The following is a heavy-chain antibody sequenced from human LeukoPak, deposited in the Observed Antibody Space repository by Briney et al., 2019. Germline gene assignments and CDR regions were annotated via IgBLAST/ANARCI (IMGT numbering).Heavy chain of an antibody. CDR1: GYTFTGYY. CDR2: ISAYNANT. Sequence: ASVKVSCKASGYTFTGYYIHWVRQAPGQGLEWMGWISAYNANTNYAQKVQGRVTMTTDTSTSTAYMELRSLTSDDTAVYYCARDYGYYGSGSYLGYWGQGTLVTVSS. CDR3: ARDYGYYGSGSYLGY. D-gene: IGHD3-10*01. V-gene: IGHV1-18*04. J-gene: IGHJ4*02.